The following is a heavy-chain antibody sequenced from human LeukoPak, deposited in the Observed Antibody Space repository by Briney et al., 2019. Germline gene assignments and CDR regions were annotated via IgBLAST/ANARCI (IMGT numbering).Heavy chain of an antibody. CDR3: TRDQTPYY. CDR2: IRSKTYGGTP. Sequence: GGSLRLSCTGSGFTFGDYAMTWVRQAPGKGLEWVGFIRSKTYGGTPEYAASVKGRFNISRDDSKSIAYLQMNSLKIEDTAVYYCTRDQTPYYWGQGTLVTVSS. CDR1: GFTFGDYA. J-gene: IGHJ4*02. V-gene: IGHV3-49*04.